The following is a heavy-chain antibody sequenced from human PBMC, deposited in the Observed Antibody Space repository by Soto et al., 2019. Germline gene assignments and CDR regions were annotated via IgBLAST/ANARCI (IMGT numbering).Heavy chain of an antibody. D-gene: IGHD3-10*01. Sequence: GGSLRLSCAASGFTFYNYAMGWVRQAPGEGLEWVSAITGSGDDTYYLDSVKGRFTVSRDKSKNTLYLQMNSLRAEDTAIYYCAKLGSISWSPHYYFDYWGQGTLVTVSS. J-gene: IGHJ4*02. V-gene: IGHV3-23*01. CDR2: ITGSGDDT. CDR1: GFTFYNYA. CDR3: AKLGSISWSPHYYFDY.